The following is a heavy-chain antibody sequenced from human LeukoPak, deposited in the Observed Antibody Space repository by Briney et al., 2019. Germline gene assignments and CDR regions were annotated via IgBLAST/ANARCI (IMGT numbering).Heavy chain of an antibody. D-gene: IGHD4-17*01. CDR1: DYTFTTYG. Sequence: ASVKVSCKASDYTFTTYGISWVRQAPGQGLEWMGWISAYNGNTNYAEKLQGRVTMTTDTSTSTAYMELRRLRSDDTAVYYCARPTTVVTPLFQYYYYGMDVWGQGTTVTVSS. CDR3: ARPTTVVTPLFQYYYYGMDV. CDR2: ISAYNGNT. J-gene: IGHJ6*02. V-gene: IGHV1-18*01.